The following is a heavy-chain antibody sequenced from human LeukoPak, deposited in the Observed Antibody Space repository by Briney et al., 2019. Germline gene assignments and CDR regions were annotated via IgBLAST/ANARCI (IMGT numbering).Heavy chain of an antibody. CDR1: GVTFSSYS. D-gene: IGHD4-17*01. J-gene: IGHJ4*02. Sequence: GGSLRLSCAASGVTFSSYSTNWVRQAPGKGLEWVSSISSSSSYIYYADSVKGRFTISRDNAKNSLYLQMNSLRAEDTALYYCARVGIYGDYNRYFDYWGQGTLVTVSS. V-gene: IGHV3-21*04. CDR2: ISSSSSYI. CDR3: ARVGIYGDYNRYFDY.